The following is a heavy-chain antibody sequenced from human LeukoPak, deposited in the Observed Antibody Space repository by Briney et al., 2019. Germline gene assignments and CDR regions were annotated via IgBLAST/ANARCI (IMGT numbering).Heavy chain of an antibody. V-gene: IGHV3-53*01. CDR3: ARVSYDFWSGYYNGYFDY. CDR1: GFTVSSNY. Sequence: GGSLRLSCAASGFTVSSNYMSWVRQAPGKGLEWVSVIYSGGSTYYADSVKGRFTISRDNSKNTLYLQMNSLRAEDTAVYYCARVSYDFWSGYYNGYFDYWGQGTLVTVSS. J-gene: IGHJ4*02. D-gene: IGHD3-3*01. CDR2: IYSGGST.